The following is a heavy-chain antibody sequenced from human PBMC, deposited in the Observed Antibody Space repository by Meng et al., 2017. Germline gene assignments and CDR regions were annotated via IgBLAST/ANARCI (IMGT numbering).Heavy chain of an antibody. V-gene: IGHV7-4-1*02. CDR2: NNTNAGNP. J-gene: IGHJ4*02. Sequence: ASMKVSCKASGYTFTSYAMKWVRQAPGQGLEWMGWNNTNAGNPTYAQGFTGRFVFSLDTSVSTAYLQISSLNAEDTAVYYCARDVNWGSTSCYDYWGQGTLVTVSS. CDR3: ARDVNWGSTSCYDY. D-gene: IGHD2-2*01. CDR1: GYTFTSYA.